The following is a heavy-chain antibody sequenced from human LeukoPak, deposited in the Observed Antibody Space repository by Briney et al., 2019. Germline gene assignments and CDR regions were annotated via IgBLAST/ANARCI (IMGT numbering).Heavy chain of an antibody. CDR3: ARGKITVTGYYYAMDV. CDR1: GGSISSGGYS. J-gene: IGHJ6*02. D-gene: IGHD4-11*01. Sequence: SETLSLTCVVSGGSISSGGYSWSWIRQPPGKGLEWIVYIYHSGSTYYNPSLMSRVTISVDTSKNQFSLRLSSVTAADTAVYYCARGKITVTGYYYAMDVWGQGTTVTVSS. CDR2: IYHSGST. V-gene: IGHV4-30-2*01.